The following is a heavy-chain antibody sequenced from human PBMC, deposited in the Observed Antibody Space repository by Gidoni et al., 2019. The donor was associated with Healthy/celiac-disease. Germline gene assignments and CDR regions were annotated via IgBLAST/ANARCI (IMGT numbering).Heavy chain of an antibody. J-gene: IGHJ4*02. Sequence: EVQLVESGGGVVRPGGSLSLSCADSGFTFDDYGMSWVRQAPGKGLEWVSGINWNGGSTGYADSVKGRFTISRDNAKNSLYLQMNSLRAEDTALYYCARDSGIAAAGNFDYWGQGTLVTVSS. CDR1: GFTFDDYG. CDR3: ARDSGIAAAGNFDY. V-gene: IGHV3-20*04. D-gene: IGHD6-13*01. CDR2: INWNGGST.